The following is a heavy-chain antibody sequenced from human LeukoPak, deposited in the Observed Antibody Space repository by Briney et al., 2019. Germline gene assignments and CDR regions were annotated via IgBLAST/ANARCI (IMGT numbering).Heavy chain of an antibody. CDR3: ARVFVGAPDWFDP. Sequence: PSETLSLTCTVSGGSISSYYWSWIRQPPGKGLEWIGYIYYSGSTNYNPSLKSRVTISVDTSKNQFSLKLSSVTAADTAVYYCARVFVGAPDWFDPWGQGTLVTVSS. V-gene: IGHV4-59*01. D-gene: IGHD3-9*01. CDR1: GGSISSYY. J-gene: IGHJ5*02. CDR2: IYYSGST.